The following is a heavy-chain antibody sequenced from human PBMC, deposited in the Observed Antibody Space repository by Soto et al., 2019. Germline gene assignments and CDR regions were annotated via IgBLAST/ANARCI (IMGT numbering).Heavy chain of an antibody. Sequence: GASLKISCKGSGYSFTSYWIGWVRQMPGKGLEWMGIIYPGDSDTRYSPSFQGQVTISADKSISTAYLQWSSLKASDTAMYYCARQETPHQLKPLDAFDIWRQGTMVTVSS. V-gene: IGHV5-51*01. CDR3: ARQETPHQLKPLDAFDI. D-gene: IGHD2-2*01. CDR1: GYSFTSYW. J-gene: IGHJ3*02. CDR2: IYPGDSDT.